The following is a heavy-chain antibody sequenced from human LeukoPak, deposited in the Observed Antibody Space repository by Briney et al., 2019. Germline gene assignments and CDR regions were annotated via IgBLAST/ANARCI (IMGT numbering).Heavy chain of an antibody. CDR2: ISSSGSTI. J-gene: IGHJ6*04. V-gene: IGHV3-48*03. CDR1: GFTFSSYE. Sequence: PGGSLRLSCAASGFTFSSYEMNWVRQAPGKGLEWVSYISSSGSTIYYADSVKGRFPISRDNAKNSLYLQMNSLRAEDTAVYYCARVGWSSSGWYDYYYGMDVWGKGTTVTVSS. CDR3: ARVGWSSSGWYDYYYGMDV. D-gene: IGHD6-19*01.